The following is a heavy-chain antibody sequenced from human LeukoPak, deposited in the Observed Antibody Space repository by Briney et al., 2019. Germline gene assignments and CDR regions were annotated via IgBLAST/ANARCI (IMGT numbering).Heavy chain of an antibody. V-gene: IGHV3-9*01. Sequence: PGGSLRLSCAASGFTFDDYAMHWGRQAPGEGLEWVSGIRWNRGSIGYAGSVKGRFTISRDNAKNSLYLQMNSMRAEDTALYYCAKDGDCSSTSCRKVPYYYGMDVWGQGTTVTVSS. CDR3: AKDGDCSSTSCRKVPYYYGMDV. CDR2: IRWNRGSI. CDR1: GFTFDDYA. D-gene: IGHD2-2*01. J-gene: IGHJ6*02.